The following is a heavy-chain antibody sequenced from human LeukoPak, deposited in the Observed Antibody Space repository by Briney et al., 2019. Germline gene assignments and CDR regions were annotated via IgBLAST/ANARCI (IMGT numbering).Heavy chain of an antibody. CDR1: GFTLSSYW. CDR3: ARDWVAGVPFDAFDI. D-gene: IGHD3-10*01. V-gene: IGHV3-7*03. J-gene: IGHJ3*02. CDR2: IKEDGSEK. Sequence: GGSLRLSCAASGFTLSSYWMSWARQAPGKGLEWVANIKEDGSEKYYVDSVKGRFTISRDNAKNSLYLHMNSLTAEDTAMYYCARDWVAGVPFDAFDIWGQGTMVSVSS.